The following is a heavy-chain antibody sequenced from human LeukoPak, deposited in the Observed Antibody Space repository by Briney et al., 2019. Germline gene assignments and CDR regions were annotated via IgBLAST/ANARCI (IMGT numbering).Heavy chain of an antibody. Sequence: GGSLRLSCAASGFTFSNAWMSWVRQAPGKGLEWVGRIKSKTDGGTTDYAAPVKGRFTISRDDSKNTLYLQMNSLRPEDTALYYCAKGPTIPPHYSTTRNYFETKAHFDYWGQGTLVTVSS. CDR2: IKSKTDGGTT. V-gene: IGHV3-15*05. D-gene: IGHD1-26*01. J-gene: IGHJ4*02. CDR3: AKGPTIPPHYSTTRNYFETKAHFDY. CDR1: GFTFSNAW.